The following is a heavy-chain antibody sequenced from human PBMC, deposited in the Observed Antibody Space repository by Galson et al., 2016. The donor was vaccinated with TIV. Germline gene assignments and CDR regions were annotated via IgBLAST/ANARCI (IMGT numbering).Heavy chain of an antibody. Sequence: SVKVSCKASGGTFSSYVIKWVRQAPGQGLEWMGEIIPMFGTANYAQTFQGRVTITADESTSTAYMELSSLRSEDTAVYYCAKDRNTAFDTHYSYYGLDVWGQGTTVIVSS. J-gene: IGHJ6*02. D-gene: IGHD5-18*01. CDR2: IIPMFGTA. V-gene: IGHV1-69*13. CDR3: AKDRNTAFDTHYSYYGLDV. CDR1: GGTFSSYV.